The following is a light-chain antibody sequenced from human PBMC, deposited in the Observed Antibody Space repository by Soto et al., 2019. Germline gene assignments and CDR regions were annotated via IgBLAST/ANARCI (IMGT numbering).Light chain of an antibody. V-gene: IGLV1-51*02. CDR2: ENN. J-gene: IGLJ3*02. Sequence: QSVLTQPPSVSAAPGQKVTISCSGGSSNIGVNYVSWYQQLPGTAPKLLIYENNKRPSGIPDRFSGSRSGTSATLGITGLQSGDEADYYCLTCDSGLSGVVFGGGTKLTVL. CDR1: SSNIGVNY. CDR3: LTCDSGLSGVV.